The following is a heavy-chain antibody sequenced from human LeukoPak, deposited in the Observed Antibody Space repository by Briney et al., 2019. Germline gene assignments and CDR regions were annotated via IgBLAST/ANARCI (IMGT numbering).Heavy chain of an antibody. J-gene: IGHJ3*02. CDR1: GGSISSYY. CDR3: ARPYDYGDYVYAFDI. Sequence: PSETLSLTCTVSGGSISSYYWSWIRQPPGKGLEWIGYIYYSGSTNYNPSLKSRVTISVDTSKNQFSLKLSSVTAADTAVYYCARPYDYGDYVYAFDIWGQGTMVTVSS. D-gene: IGHD4-17*01. V-gene: IGHV4-59*08. CDR2: IYYSGST.